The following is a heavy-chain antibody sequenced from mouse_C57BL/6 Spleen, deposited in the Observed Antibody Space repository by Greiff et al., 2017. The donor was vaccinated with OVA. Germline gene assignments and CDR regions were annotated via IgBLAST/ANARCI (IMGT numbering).Heavy chain of an antibody. CDR3: ARRNDSYWYFDV. V-gene: IGHV1-59*01. Sequence: QVQLQQSGAELVRPGTSVKLSCKASGYTFTSYWMHWVKQRPGQGLEWIGVIDPSDSYTNYNQKFKGKATLTVDTSSSTAYMQLSSLTSEDSAVYYCARRNDSYWYFDVWGTGTTVTVSS. CDR2: IDPSDSYT. CDR1: GYTFTSYW. D-gene: IGHD2-4*01. J-gene: IGHJ1*03.